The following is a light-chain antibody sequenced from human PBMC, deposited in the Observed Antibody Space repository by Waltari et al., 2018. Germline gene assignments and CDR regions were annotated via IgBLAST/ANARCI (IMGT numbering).Light chain of an antibody. CDR3: CSYAGGSTYV. CDR1: SSDVGSYNL. V-gene: IGLV2-23*01. Sequence: QSALTQPASVSGSPGQSITISCTGTSSDVGSYNLVSWYQQHQGKAPKLMIYEGSKRPSGVSNRFSGSKSGNTASLTISGLQAEDEADYYCCSYAGGSTYVFGTGTKVTVL. J-gene: IGLJ1*01. CDR2: EGS.